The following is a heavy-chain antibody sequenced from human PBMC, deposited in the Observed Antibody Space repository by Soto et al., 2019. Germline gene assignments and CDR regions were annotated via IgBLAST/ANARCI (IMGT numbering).Heavy chain of an antibody. CDR3: ARSIRYFDWLELWFDP. J-gene: IGHJ5*02. CDR1: LGTISNIDYC. D-gene: IGHD3-9*01. Sequence: SQLVSHSCSVSLGTISNIDYCWILKRQPPGKGLEWIGYIYYSGSTYYNPSLKSQVTISVDTSKNQFSLKLSSVTAADTAVYYCARSIRYFDWLELWFDPWGQGTLVTVSS. CDR2: IYYSGST. V-gene: IGHV4-30-4*01.